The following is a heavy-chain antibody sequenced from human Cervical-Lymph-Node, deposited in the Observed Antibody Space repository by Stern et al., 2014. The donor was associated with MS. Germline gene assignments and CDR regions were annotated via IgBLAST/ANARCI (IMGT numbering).Heavy chain of an antibody. CDR3: AAKRDYYDSSGTDAFDI. CDR2: IVVGRGKT. D-gene: IGHD3-22*01. J-gene: IGHJ3*02. V-gene: IGHV1-58*01. CDR1: GFTFSSSA. Sequence: VQLVESGPEVKKPGTSVKVSCKASGFTFSSSAVQWVRQARGQRLEWIGWIVVGRGKTNSPQKFQERVTITRDMSTSTAYMELSSLRSEDTAVYYCAAKRDYYDSSGTDAFDIWGQGTMVTVSS.